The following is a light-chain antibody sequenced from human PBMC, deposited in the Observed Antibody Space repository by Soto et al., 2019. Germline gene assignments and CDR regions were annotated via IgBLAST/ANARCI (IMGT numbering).Light chain of an antibody. CDR3: AAWDDTLSGHNYV. CDR1: GSNLGADYD. J-gene: IGLJ1*01. Sequence: QSVLTQPPSVSGAPGQRVTISCTGSGSNLGADYDVHWYQQLPGTAPKILIYGNSNRPSGVPDRFSGSRSGTSASLAITGLQAEDEADYYCAAWDDTLSGHNYVFGTGTKVTVL. V-gene: IGLV1-40*01. CDR2: GNS.